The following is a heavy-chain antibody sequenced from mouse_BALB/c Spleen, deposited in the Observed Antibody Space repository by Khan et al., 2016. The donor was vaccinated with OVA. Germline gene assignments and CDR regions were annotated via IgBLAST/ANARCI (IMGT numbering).Heavy chain of an antibody. V-gene: IGHV1-7*01. Sequence: QVQLQQSGAELAKPGASVKMSCKASGYTFTNYWMHWVKQRPGQGLEWIGYINPSTGYTEYNQKFKDKATLTADKSSSTAYMQLSSLTSEDSAVYYCARRGLYVIFAYWGQGTLVTVSA. D-gene: IGHD2-12*01. CDR3: ARRGLYVIFAY. CDR1: GYTFTNYW. J-gene: IGHJ3*01. CDR2: INPSTGYT.